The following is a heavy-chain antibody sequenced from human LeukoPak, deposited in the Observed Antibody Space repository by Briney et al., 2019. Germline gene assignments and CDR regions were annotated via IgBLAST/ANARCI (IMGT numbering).Heavy chain of an antibody. J-gene: IGHJ4*02. D-gene: IGHD5/OR15-5a*01. CDR1: GYTFTDYY. CDR2: INPNSGGT. V-gene: IGHV1-2*02. Sequence: GASVKVSCKASGYTFTDYYMHWVRQAPGQGLEWMGWINPNSGGTYYAQQFQDRVTMTRGTSINTAYMELSRLRSDDTAVFYCAREMSQVSTVDYWGQGTLVTVSS. CDR3: AREMSQVSTVDY.